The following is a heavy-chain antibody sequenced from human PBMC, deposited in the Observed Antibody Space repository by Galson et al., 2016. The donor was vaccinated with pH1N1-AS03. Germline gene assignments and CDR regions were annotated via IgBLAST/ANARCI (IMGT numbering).Heavy chain of an antibody. J-gene: IGHJ4*02. D-gene: IGHD6-13*01. V-gene: IGHV4-38-2*01. CDR3: ARSDRVLTAASTRPEGGDY. Sequence: LSLTCGVSGYSISRGYCWSWIRQAPGKGLEWIGSIYHTGSTYYNPSLKSRVSVSLDTPKGQFSLKFNSVTAADTAVYYCARSDRVLTAASTRPEGGDYWGQGTLVTVSS. CDR1: GYSISRGYC. CDR2: IYHTGST.